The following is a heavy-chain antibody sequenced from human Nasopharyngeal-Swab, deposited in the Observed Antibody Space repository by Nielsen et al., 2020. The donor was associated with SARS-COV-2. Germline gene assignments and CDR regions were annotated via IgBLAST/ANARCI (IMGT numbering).Heavy chain of an antibody. V-gene: IGHV4-59*11. CDR1: GVSIIRQY. CDR3: AKEGATGWFDP. CDR2: ISYNSGT. Sequence: SETLSLTCTVSGVSIIRQYWRWIRQPPGKGLEWIGYISYNSGTSYNPSLKSRVTMFMDTSKNQFSLRLTSVTAADTAVYYCAKEGATGWFDPCGQGTLVTVSS. J-gene: IGHJ5*02.